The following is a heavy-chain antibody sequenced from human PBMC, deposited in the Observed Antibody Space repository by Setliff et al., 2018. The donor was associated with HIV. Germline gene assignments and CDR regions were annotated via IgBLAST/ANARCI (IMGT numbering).Heavy chain of an antibody. CDR1: GYTFTAYY. CDR2: IIPNSGGT. Sequence: ASVKVSCKSSGYTFTAYYIHWVRQAPGQGLEWLGRIIPNSGGTNHAQNFQGRVTMTRDTSISTAYMELSRLRSDDTAVYYCARDDREGRPYYYESSGFSPDAFDIWGQGTMVTVSS. J-gene: IGHJ3*02. D-gene: IGHD3-22*01. V-gene: IGHV1-2*06. CDR3: ARDDREGRPYYYESSGFSPDAFDI.